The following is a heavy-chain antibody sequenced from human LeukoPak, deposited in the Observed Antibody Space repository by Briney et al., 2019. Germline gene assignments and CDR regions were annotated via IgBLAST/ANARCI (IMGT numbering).Heavy chain of an antibody. J-gene: IGHJ3*02. Sequence: SETLSLTCTVSGGSISSSSYYWGWIRQSPGKGLEWIGSIYYSGSTYYNPSLKSRVTISVDTSKNQFSLKLSSVTAADTAVYYCARRGIVVVPAARGAFDIWGQGTMVTVSS. D-gene: IGHD2-2*01. CDR3: ARRGIVVVPAARGAFDI. V-gene: IGHV4-39*01. CDR1: GGSISSSSYY. CDR2: IYYSGST.